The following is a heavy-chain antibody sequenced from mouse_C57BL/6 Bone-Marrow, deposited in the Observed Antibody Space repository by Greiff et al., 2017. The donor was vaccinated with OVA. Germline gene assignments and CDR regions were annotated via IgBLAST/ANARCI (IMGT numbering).Heavy chain of an antibody. CDR3: ARDDYGSSLRLFYWYFDV. V-gene: IGHV1-19*01. CDR2: INPYNGGT. D-gene: IGHD1-1*01. CDR1: GYTFTDYY. Sequence: EVQLQQSGPVLVKPGASVKMSCKASGYTFTDYYMNWVKQSHGKSLEWIGVINPYNGGTSYNQKFKGKATLTVDKSSSTAYMELNSLTSEDSAVYYCARDDYGSSLRLFYWYFDVWGTGTTVTVSS. J-gene: IGHJ1*03.